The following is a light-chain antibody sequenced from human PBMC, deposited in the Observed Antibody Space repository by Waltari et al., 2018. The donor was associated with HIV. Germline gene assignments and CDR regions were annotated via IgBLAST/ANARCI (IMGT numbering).Light chain of an antibody. Sequence: QSVLTQPPSVSGAPGQRVTISCTGSSSNIGAGHDVTWYQQLPGAAPKHLRCNNSKRPAGVPVLFSGSKSGTSASLAITGLQAEDEADYYGQSYDSSLSGSDVFGTGTKVTVL. CDR2: NNS. J-gene: IGLJ1*01. CDR3: QSYDSSLSGSDV. V-gene: IGLV1-40*01. CDR1: SSNIGAGHD.